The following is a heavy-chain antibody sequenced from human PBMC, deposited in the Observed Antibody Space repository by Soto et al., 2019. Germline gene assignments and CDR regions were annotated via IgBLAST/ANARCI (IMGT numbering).Heavy chain of an antibody. V-gene: IGHV3-33*01. J-gene: IGHJ4*02. CDR1: GFTCSSYG. D-gene: IGHD3-10*01. Sequence: VGSLRLSCAASGFTCSSYGLHWVRQATGKGLEWVAVIWNDGNHKYYADSVKGRFAISRDNSKNTLYVQMNSLRAEDTAVYYCARGFEYYYGSGTPTSVDYWGQGTLVTVSS. CDR2: IWNDGNHK. CDR3: ARGFEYYYGSGTPTSVDY.